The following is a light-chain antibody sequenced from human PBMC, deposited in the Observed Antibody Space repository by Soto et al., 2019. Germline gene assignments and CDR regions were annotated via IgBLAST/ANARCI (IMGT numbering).Light chain of an antibody. V-gene: IGKV3-20*01. Sequence: EIVLTQSPGTLSLSPGERATLSCRASQSVSSSYLAWYQQQPGQAPRLLIYGASSRATGLPDRLSGTGSGTDFTLTLSRLEPGDFAVYYCQQYGSSPPQYTFGEGTKLEI. CDR3: QQYGSSPPQYT. CDR2: GAS. CDR1: QSVSSSY. J-gene: IGKJ2*01.